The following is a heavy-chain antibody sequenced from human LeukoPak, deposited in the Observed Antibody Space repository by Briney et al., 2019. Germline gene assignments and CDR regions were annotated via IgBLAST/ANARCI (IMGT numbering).Heavy chain of an antibody. CDR3: ARAPSEIGGYYPEYFRH. J-gene: IGHJ1*01. D-gene: IGHD3-22*01. Sequence: GGSLRLSCAASGFTFSSYWMHWVRQSPGRGLVWVSRIKSDGSTNYADSVKGRFTISRDNAKNTVSLQMNSLRAEDTGVYYCARAPSEIGGYYPEYFRHWGQGTLVTVSS. CDR1: GFTFSSYW. CDR2: IKSDGST. V-gene: IGHV3-74*01.